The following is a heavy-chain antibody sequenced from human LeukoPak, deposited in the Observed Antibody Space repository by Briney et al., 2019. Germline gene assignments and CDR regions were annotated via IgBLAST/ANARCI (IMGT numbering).Heavy chain of an antibody. Sequence: PSETLSLTCTVSGGSISSYYWSWIRQPPGKGLEWIGYIYYSGSTNYNPSLKSRVTISVDTSKNQFSLKLSSVTAADTAVYYCASHTKVSHGPVVYWGQGTLVTVSS. CDR2: IYYSGST. CDR1: GGSISSYY. CDR3: ASHTKVSHGPVVY. D-gene: IGHD4-11*01. J-gene: IGHJ4*02. V-gene: IGHV4-59*01.